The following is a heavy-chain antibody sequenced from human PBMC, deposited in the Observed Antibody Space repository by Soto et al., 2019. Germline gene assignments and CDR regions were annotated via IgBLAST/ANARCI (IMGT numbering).Heavy chain of an antibody. CDR1: GDSISSDKW. V-gene: IGHV4-4*02. D-gene: IGHD1-1*01. J-gene: IGHJ4*02. CDR2: MHHSGSR. CDR3: ARHDNMTLGLTYFDF. Sequence: QVQLQESGPGLVKPSGTLSLTCSVSGDSISSDKWWSWVRQPPGKWLEWIGEMHHSGSRHYKPSLRGRATISVDKSRNKFTLQLTSVTAADTALYFCARHDNMTLGLTYFDFWGQGTLVTVSS.